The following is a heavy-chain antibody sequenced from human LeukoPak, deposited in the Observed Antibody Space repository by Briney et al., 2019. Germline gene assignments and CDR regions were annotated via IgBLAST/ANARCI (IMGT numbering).Heavy chain of an antibody. CDR2: ISESGGHT. J-gene: IGHJ4*02. V-gene: IGHV3-23*01. CDR1: GGMFNNYA. Sequence: GGSLRLSCAASGGMFNNYAMSWVRQAPGRGLEWVSSISESGGHTYYANSVKGRFTISRDNSKNTLYLQMNSLRAEDTAVYYCARYSYYPNTHQDYFDYWDQGTLVTVSS. CDR3: ARYSYYPNTHQDYFDY. D-gene: IGHD5-18*01.